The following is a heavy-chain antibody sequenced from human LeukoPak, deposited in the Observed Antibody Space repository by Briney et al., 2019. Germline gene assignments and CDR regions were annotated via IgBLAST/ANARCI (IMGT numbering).Heavy chain of an antibody. CDR1: GFIFDDSL. CDR2: ISRDGSTP. V-gene: IGHV3-43*01. Sequence: PGGSLSLSCVASGFIFDDSLMHWVGQAPGKELEWMSLISRDGSTPYYADSVKGRFTISRDNSKNSLFLQMNSLTPEDTAVYYCAIEIRGNYFDSWGQGTLVTVSS. CDR3: AIEIRGNYFDS. D-gene: IGHD3-16*01. J-gene: IGHJ4*02.